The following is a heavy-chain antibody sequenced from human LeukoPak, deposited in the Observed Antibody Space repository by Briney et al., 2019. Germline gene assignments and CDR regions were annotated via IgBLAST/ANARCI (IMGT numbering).Heavy chain of an antibody. CDR3: AKAEGYDILTGLDY. J-gene: IGHJ4*02. CDR1: GFTFSSYA. CDR2: IGASGGST. Sequence: GGSLRLSCATSGFTFSSYAMSWVRQAPGKGLEWVSGIGASGGSTYYADSVKGRFTISRDNSKNTLYLQMNSLRTEDTAVYYCAKAEGYDILTGLDYWGQGTLVTVSS. V-gene: IGHV3-23*01. D-gene: IGHD3-9*01.